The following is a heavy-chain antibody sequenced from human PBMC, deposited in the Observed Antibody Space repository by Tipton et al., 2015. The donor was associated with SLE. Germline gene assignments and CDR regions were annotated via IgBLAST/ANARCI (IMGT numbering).Heavy chain of an antibody. CDR1: GYSFTSYW. CDR2: IYPGDSDT. CDR3: ARQGDVLLWFGELGWDAFDI. V-gene: IGHV5-51*01. Sequence: VQLVPSGAEVKKPGESLKISCKGSGYSFTSYWIGWVRQMPGKGLEWMGIIYPGDSDTRYSPSFQGQVTISADKSISTAYLQWSSLKASDTAMYYCARQGDVLLWFGELGWDAFDIWGQGTMVTVSS. J-gene: IGHJ3*02. D-gene: IGHD3-10*01.